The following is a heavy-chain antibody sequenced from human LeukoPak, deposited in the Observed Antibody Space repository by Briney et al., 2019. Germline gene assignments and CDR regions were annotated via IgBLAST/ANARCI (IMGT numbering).Heavy chain of an antibody. D-gene: IGHD3-10*01. CDR3: AKKSPGSLIALPYY. J-gene: IGHJ4*02. V-gene: IGHV3-30-3*02. Sequence: GGSLRLSCGASGFTLTNYAMPWVRRSPGKGLEGVGTFSYDGTETYYAGSVKGRFTIFRDNSKNTLYLQMNSLRTEDTAVYYCAKKSPGSLIALPYYWGQGAL. CDR2: FSYDGTET. CDR1: GFTLTNYA.